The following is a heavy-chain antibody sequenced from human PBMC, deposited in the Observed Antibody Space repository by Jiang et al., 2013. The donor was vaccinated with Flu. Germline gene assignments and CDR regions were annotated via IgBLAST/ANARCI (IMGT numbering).Heavy chain of an antibody. D-gene: IGHD6-13*01. J-gene: IGHJ5*02. V-gene: IGHV1-69*04. Sequence: SGGTFSSYAISWVRQAPGQGLEWMGRIIPILGIANYAQKFQGRVTITADKSTSTAYMELSSLRSEDTAVYYCARDHWGPGIAAAGNWFDPWGQGTLATVSS. CDR1: GGTFSSYA. CDR2: IIPILGIA. CDR3: ARDHWGPGIAAAGNWFDP.